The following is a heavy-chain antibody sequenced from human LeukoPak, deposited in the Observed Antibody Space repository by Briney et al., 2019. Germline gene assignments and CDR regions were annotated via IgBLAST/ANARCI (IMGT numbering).Heavy chain of an antibody. D-gene: IGHD3-22*01. V-gene: IGHV1-2*02. CDR3: ARGYIWSEYYDSSGSDY. Sequence: ASVKVSCKASGYTFSDYYIHWVRQAPGQGLEWMGWIKPNSGGTKSAQKFQGRVTMTSDTSIRAAYLELSRLRSDDTAVYYCARGYIWSEYYDSSGSDYWGQGTLVTVSS. CDR1: GYTFSDYY. CDR2: IKPNSGGT. J-gene: IGHJ4*02.